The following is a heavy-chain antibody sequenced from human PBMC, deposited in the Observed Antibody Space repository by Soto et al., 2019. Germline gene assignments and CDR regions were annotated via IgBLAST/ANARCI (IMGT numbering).Heavy chain of an antibody. CDR2: IIPILGIA. J-gene: IGHJ6*03. CDR3: AREVAATLWYMDV. CDR1: GGTFSSYT. Sequence: ASVKVSCKASGGTFSSYTISWVRQAPGQGLEWMGRIIPILGIANYAQKFQGRVTITADKSTSTAYMELSSLRSEDTAVYYCAREVAATLWYMDVWGKGTTVTVSS. V-gene: IGHV1-69*04. D-gene: IGHD2-15*01.